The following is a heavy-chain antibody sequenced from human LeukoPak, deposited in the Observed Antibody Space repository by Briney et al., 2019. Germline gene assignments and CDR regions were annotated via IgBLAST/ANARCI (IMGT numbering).Heavy chain of an antibody. CDR2: IIPIFGTA. CDR1: GGTFSSYA. Sequence: SVKVSCKASGGTFSSYAISWVRQAPGQGLEWMGGIIPIFGTANYAQKFQGRVTITADESTSTAYMELSSLRSEDTAVYYCARHRFPLGDQLQTIYYYCGMDVWGQGTTVTVSS. V-gene: IGHV1-69*13. CDR3: ARHRFPLGDQLQTIYYYCGMDV. J-gene: IGHJ6*02. D-gene: IGHD2-2*01.